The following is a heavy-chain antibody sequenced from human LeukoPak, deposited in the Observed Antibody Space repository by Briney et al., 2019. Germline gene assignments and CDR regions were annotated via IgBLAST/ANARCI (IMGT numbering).Heavy chain of an antibody. CDR3: ARSESIWSGYLAAFDI. Sequence: GGSLRLSCAVPGFTFSNNHMNGVPQAPGKGREWISYITTSSSTPYNARPVKGRFTISRDNDKNSLYLQMNRLRAEDTAVYYCARSESIWSGYLAAFDIWGQGTMVTVSS. D-gene: IGHD3-3*01. CDR2: ITTSSSTP. V-gene: IGHV3-48*04. J-gene: IGHJ3*02. CDR1: GFTFSNNH.